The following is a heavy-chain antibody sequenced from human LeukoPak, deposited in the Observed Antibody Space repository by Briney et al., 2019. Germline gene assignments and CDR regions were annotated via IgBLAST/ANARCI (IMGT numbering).Heavy chain of an antibody. Sequence: PGRSLRLSCAASGFTFDDYAMHWVRQAPGKGLEWVSGISWNSGSIGYADSVKGRFTISRDNTKNSLYLQINSLRTEDTALYYCAKDTLGAGYTSSWSFDYWGQGTLVTVSS. CDR3: AKDTLGAGYTSSWSFDY. CDR1: GFTFDDYA. J-gene: IGHJ4*02. CDR2: ISWNSGSI. D-gene: IGHD6-13*01. V-gene: IGHV3-9*01.